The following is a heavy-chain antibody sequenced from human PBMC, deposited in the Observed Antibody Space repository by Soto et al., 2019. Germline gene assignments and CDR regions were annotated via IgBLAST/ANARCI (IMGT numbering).Heavy chain of an antibody. CDR3: AFPLGYCSGGSCDALVY. V-gene: IGHV1-46*03. CDR2: INPSGGST. D-gene: IGHD2-15*01. Sequence: ASVKVSCKASGYTFTSYYMHLVRQAPGQGLEWMGIINPSGGSTSYAQKFQGRVTMTRDTSTSTVYMELSSLRSEDTAVYYCAFPLGYCSGGSCDALVYWGQGTLVTVSS. J-gene: IGHJ4*02. CDR1: GYTFTSYY.